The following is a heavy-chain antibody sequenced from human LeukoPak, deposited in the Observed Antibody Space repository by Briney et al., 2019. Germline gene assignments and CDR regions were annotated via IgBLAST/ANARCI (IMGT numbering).Heavy chain of an antibody. CDR1: GGSISSSSYY. J-gene: IGHJ5*02. D-gene: IGHD2-15*01. V-gene: IGHV4-39*01. CDR2: IYYSGST. CDR3: ARVRGGRRFDP. Sequence: PAETLSLTCTVSGGSISSSSYYWGWIRQPPGKGLEWIGSIYYSGSTYYNPSLKSRVTISVDTSKNQFSLKLSSVTAADTAVYYYARVRGGRRFDPWGKGTLVTVSS.